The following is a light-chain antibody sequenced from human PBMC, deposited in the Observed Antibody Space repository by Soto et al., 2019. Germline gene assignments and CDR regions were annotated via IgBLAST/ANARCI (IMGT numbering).Light chain of an antibody. V-gene: IGLV2-14*03. CDR3: SSYTSSFKLAV. Sequence: QSSRTQAASVSASPGQSITIFCTGTSSDVGGYNYVSWYQQHPGSAPKLMIYDVSSRPSGVSNRFSGSKSGNTASLTISGLQAEDEADYYCSSYTSSFKLAVFGSGTKVTVL. J-gene: IGLJ1*01. CDR1: SSDVGGYNY. CDR2: DVS.